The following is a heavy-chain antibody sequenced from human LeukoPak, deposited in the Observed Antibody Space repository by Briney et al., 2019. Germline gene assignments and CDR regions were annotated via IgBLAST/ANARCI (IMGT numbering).Heavy chain of an antibody. CDR3: AREPDDPWYFDY. V-gene: IGHV4-61*01. Sequence: PSETLSLTCTVSGGSISSGSYYWSWIRQPPGKGPEWTGYVFYSGGTLYNPSLDSRVTISVDTSKTQFSLELTSVTAADTAVYYCAREPDDPWYFDYWGQGTLVTVSS. J-gene: IGHJ4*02. CDR1: GGSISSGSYY. D-gene: IGHD1-14*01. CDR2: VFYSGGT.